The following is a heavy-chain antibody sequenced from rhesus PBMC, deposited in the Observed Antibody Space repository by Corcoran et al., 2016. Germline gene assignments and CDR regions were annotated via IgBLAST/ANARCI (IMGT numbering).Heavy chain of an antibody. CDR1: GGSISSSYYS. CDR2: SYDSGST. Sequence: QVQLQESGPGLVKPSETLSLTCAVSGGSISSSYYSWSWIRQAPGKGLEWIGYSYDSGSTSYNPARKSRVTISRGTSKNQFSLKLSSVSAADTAVYYCARVRITMVVVSWGLDSWGQGVVVTVSS. D-gene: IGHD3-28*01. J-gene: IGHJ6*01. CDR3: ARVRITMVVVSWGLDS. V-gene: IGHV4-122*01.